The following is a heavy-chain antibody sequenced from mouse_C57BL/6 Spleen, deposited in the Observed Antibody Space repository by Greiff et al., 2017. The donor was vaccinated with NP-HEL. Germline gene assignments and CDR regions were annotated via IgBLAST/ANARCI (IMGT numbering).Heavy chain of an antibody. V-gene: IGHV1-82*01. CDR3: ARGLLQLRFAY. D-gene: IGHD3-2*02. CDR2: IYPGDGDT. Sequence: VHVKQSGPELVKPGASVKISCKASGYAFSSSWMNWVKQRPGKGLEWIGRIYPGDGDTNYNGKFKGKATLTADKSSSTAYMQLSSLTSEDSAVYFCARGLLQLRFAYWGQGTLVTVSA. CDR1: GYAFSSSW. J-gene: IGHJ3*01.